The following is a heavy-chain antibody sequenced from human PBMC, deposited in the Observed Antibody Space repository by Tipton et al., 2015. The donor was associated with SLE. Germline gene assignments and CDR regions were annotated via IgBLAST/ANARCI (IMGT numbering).Heavy chain of an antibody. CDR1: GGSFSGYY. D-gene: IGHD6-13*01. CDR3: ARGPGDSSPYYFDY. Sequence: TLSLTCAVYGGSFSGYYWSWIRQPPGKGLEWIGEINHSGSTNYNPSLKSRVTISVDTSKNQFSLKLSSVTAADTAVYYCARGPGDSSPYYFDYWGQGTLVTVSS. J-gene: IGHJ4*02. V-gene: IGHV4-34*01. CDR2: INHSGST.